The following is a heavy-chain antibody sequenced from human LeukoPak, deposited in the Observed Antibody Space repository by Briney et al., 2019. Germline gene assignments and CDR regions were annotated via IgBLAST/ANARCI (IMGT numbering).Heavy chain of an antibody. Sequence: LGESLKISCKGSGYSFSTYWIGWVRQMPGKGLEWMGVIYPGDSDTRYSPSFQGQVTISADKSISTAYLQWSSLKASDTAMYYCARPPTSREDCWGQGTLVTLSS. CDR1: GYSFSTYW. CDR2: IYPGDSDT. V-gene: IGHV5-51*01. D-gene: IGHD1-26*01. CDR3: ARPPTSREDC. J-gene: IGHJ4*02.